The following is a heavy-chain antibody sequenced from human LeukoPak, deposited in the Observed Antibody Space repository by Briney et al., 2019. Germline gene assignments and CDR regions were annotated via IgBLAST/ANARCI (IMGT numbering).Heavy chain of an antibody. CDR3: ARDGTAEKCNY. V-gene: IGHV3-21*01. Sequence: GSLRLSCAAFGFTFSNNWMTWVRQAPGKGLEWVSSISSSSYIYYADSVKGRFTISRDNAKNSLYLQMNSLRAEDTAVYYCARDGTAEKCNYWGQGTLVTVSS. J-gene: IGHJ4*02. CDR2: ISSSSYI. D-gene: IGHD2-21*02. CDR1: GFTFSNNW.